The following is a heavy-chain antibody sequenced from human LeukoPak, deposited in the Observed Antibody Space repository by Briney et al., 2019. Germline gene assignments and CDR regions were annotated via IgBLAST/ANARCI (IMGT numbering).Heavy chain of an antibody. Sequence: GGSLRLSCAASGFTFNSYNMNWVRQAPGKGLEWVSSISSSSNYIYYADSVKGRFTISRDNAKNSLYLQMNSLRAEDTAVYYCARKDSGSYHNWFDPWGQGTLVTVSS. D-gene: IGHD1-26*01. CDR1: GFTFNSYN. CDR2: ISSSSNYI. J-gene: IGHJ5*02. V-gene: IGHV3-21*01. CDR3: ARKDSGSYHNWFDP.